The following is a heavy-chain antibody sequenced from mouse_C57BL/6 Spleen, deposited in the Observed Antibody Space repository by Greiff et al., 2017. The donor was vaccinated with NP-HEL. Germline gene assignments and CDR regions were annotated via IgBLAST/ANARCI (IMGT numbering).Heavy chain of an antibody. CDR1: GFTFTDYY. J-gene: IGHJ1*03. V-gene: IGHV7-3*01. Sequence: EVKLVESGGGLVQPGGSLSLSCAASGFTFTDYYMSWVRQPPGKALEWLGFIRNKAYGYTTEYSASVKGRFTISRDNSQSILYLQLNAMRAEDSSTYYCARYIPRWTYFDVWGTGTTVTVSS. D-gene: IGHD2-3*01. CDR3: ARYIPRWTYFDV. CDR2: IRNKAYGYTT.